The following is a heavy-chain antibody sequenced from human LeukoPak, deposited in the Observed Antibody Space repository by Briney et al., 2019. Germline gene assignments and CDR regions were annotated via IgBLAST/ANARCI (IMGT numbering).Heavy chain of an antibody. CDR2: IRFDGNIK. Sequence: GGPLRLSCAASGFIFSSYGMHWVRQAPGRGLEWVAFIRFDGNIKYYADSVKGRFTISRDNSKNTLYLQMNSLRAEDTAVYYCANLGMVYNILTGFRRPQTDDYWGQGTLVTVSS. J-gene: IGHJ4*02. CDR1: GFIFSSYG. D-gene: IGHD3-9*01. V-gene: IGHV3-30*02. CDR3: ANLGMVYNILTGFRRPQTDDY.